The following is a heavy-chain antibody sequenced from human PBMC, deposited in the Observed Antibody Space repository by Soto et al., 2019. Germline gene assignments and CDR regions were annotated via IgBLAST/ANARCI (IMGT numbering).Heavy chain of an antibody. CDR3: VRVGWGYTYGNGLDG. D-gene: IGHD5-18*01. CDR1: GFGFSAYS. CDR2: IQHNGNYI. Sequence: QVQLVESGGGVVHPGGSLRLSCKASGFGFSAYSMHWVRQAPGKGLEWVAVIQHNGNYIQYADFVRGRFTISRDNYKSILYLEMNGLTPEDTALYYCVRVGWGYTYGNGLDGWGQGTTVPVSS. J-gene: IGHJ6*02. V-gene: IGHV3-30-3*01.